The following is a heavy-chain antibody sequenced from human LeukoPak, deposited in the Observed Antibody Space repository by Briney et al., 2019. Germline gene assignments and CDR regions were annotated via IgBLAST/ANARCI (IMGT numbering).Heavy chain of an antibody. V-gene: IGHV3-30*18. D-gene: IGHD3-10*01. CDR3: ANYYGSGSTTTDY. Sequence: GGSLRLSCAASGFTFSSYGVHWVRQAPGKGLEWVAVISYDGSNKYYADSVKGRFTISRDNSKNTLYLQMNSLRAEDTAVYYCANYYGSGSTTTDYWGQGTLVTVSS. CDR1: GFTFSSYG. J-gene: IGHJ4*02. CDR2: ISYDGSNK.